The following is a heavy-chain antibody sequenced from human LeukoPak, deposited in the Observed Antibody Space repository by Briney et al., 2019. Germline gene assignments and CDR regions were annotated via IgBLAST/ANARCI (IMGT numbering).Heavy chain of an antibody. CDR3: ARVVRSLYGVFDY. CDR2: IYYSGST. D-gene: IGHD2/OR15-2a*01. Sequence: SETLSLTCTVSGGSLSSGGYYWSWIRQHPGKGLEWIGYIYYSGSTYYNPSLKSRVTISVDTSKNQFSLKLSSVTAADTAVYYCARVVRSLYGVFDYWGQGTLVTVSS. CDR1: GGSLSSGGYY. V-gene: IGHV4-31*03. J-gene: IGHJ4*02.